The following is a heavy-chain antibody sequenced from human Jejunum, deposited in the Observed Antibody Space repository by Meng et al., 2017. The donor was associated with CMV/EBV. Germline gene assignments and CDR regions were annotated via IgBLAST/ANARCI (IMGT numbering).Heavy chain of an antibody. D-gene: IGHD3-10*01. CDR1: GDSISSGDYS. CDR2: IYYNGNA. Sequence: QVQLQGSAPRPVKPSQTLSLTWTVSGDSISSGDYSWNWIRQSPGKGLEWIGYIYYNGNAYYNPSLQSRVSISVDTSKNEFSLNLNSVTAADTALYFCARGGIFRGIDYWGQGTLVTVSS. J-gene: IGHJ4*02. CDR3: ARGGIFRGIDY. V-gene: IGHV4-30-4*08.